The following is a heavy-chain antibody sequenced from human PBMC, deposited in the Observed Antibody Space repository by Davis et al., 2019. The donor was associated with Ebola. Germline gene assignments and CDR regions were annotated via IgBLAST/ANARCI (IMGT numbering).Heavy chain of an antibody. Sequence: WGSLRLSCSASGFTFSSYAMHWVRQAPRKGLEWVAVISYDGSNKYYAASVKGRFTISRDNSKNTLYLQMNNLRAENTAVYYCAREGVDIVDTTGRYYYGMDVWGQGTTVTVSS. D-gene: IGHD5-12*01. CDR3: AREGVDIVDTTGRYYYGMDV. V-gene: IGHV3-30-3*01. CDR1: GFTFSSYA. CDR2: ISYDGSNK. J-gene: IGHJ6*02.